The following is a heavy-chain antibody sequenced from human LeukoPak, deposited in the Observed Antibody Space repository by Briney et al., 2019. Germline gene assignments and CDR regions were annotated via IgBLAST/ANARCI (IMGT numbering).Heavy chain of an antibody. D-gene: IGHD1-14*01. Sequence: GGSLRLSCAASGFTFSSYSMNWVRQAPGKGLEWVSSISSSSSYIYCADSVKGRFTISRDNAKNSLYLQMNSLRAEDTAVYYCARERDRDAFDIWGQGTMVTVSS. CDR3: ARERDRDAFDI. CDR1: GFTFSSYS. CDR2: ISSSSSYI. V-gene: IGHV3-21*01. J-gene: IGHJ3*02.